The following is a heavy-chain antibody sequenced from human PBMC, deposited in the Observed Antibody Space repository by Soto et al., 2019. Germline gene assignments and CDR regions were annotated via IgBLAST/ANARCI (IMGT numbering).Heavy chain of an antibody. D-gene: IGHD1-26*01. J-gene: IGHJ4*02. CDR1: GGSISSYY. CDR2: IYYSGST. V-gene: IGHV4-59*01. Sequence: SETLSLTCTVSGGSISSYYWSWIRHPPGKGLEWIGYIYYSGSTNYNPSLKSRVTISVDTSKNQFSLKLSSVTAADTAVYYCASWDPYSGSYYGYWGQGTLVTVSS. CDR3: ASWDPYSGSYYGY.